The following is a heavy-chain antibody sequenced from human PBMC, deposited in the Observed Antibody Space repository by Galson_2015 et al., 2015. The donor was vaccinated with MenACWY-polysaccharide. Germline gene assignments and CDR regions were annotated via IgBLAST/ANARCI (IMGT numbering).Heavy chain of an antibody. CDR1: GGSFNGSY. CDR3: ARPNGYCTSTSCYRIFNY. J-gene: IGHJ4*02. D-gene: IGHD2-2*01. Sequence: SEPLSLTCAVSGGSFNGSYWSWIRQPPGKGLEWFGEINHSGGANYNPSLKSLVTISIDTSKNQFSLNLNSVTAADTAVYYCARPNGYCTSTSCYRIFNYWGQGTLLTVSS. V-gene: IGHV4-34*01. CDR2: INHSGGA.